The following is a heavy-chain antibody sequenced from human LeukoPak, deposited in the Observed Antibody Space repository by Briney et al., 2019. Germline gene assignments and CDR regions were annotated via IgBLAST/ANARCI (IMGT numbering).Heavy chain of an antibody. CDR1: GFTFDDYG. Sequence: GGSLRLSCAASGFTFDDYGMSWVRQAPGKGLEWVSGINWNGGSTGYADSVKGRFTISRDNSKNTLYLQMNSLRAEDTAVYYCAKGGVGPTNWFDPWGQGTLVTVSS. CDR2: INWNGGST. D-gene: IGHD1-26*01. CDR3: AKGGVGPTNWFDP. V-gene: IGHV3-20*04. J-gene: IGHJ5*02.